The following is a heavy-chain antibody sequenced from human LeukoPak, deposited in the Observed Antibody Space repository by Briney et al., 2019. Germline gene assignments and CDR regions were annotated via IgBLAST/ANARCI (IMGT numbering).Heavy chain of an antibody. CDR2: VYHSGSI. D-gene: IGHD5-12*01. CDR1: GGSISSYS. Sequence: SETLSLTCTVSGGSISSYSWNWIRQSPGKGLEWIGRVYHSGSINYNPSLKSRVTISVDTSKNQFSLNLSSVTAADTAAYYCVSSYGGYVLDYWGQGTLVIVSS. CDR3: VSSYGGYVLDY. V-gene: IGHV4-59*01. J-gene: IGHJ4*02.